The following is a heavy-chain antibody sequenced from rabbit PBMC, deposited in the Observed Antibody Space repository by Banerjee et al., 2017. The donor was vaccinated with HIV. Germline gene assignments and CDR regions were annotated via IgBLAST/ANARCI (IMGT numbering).Heavy chain of an antibody. CDR1: GLDFSSYW. CDR2: IAAGSSGIT. J-gene: IGHJ3*01. D-gene: IGHD6-1*01. CDR3: ARAFADYDFAMNL. V-gene: IGHV1S45*01. Sequence: QEQLVESGGGLVQPEGSLTLTCKASGLDFSSYWMCWVRQAPGKGPEWIACIAAGSSGITYYASWAKGRFTISRTSSTTVTLQMTSLTAADTATYFCARAFADYDFAMNLWGQGTLVTVS.